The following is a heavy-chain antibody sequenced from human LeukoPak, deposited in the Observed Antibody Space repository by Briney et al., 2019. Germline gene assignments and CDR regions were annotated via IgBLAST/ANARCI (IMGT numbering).Heavy chain of an antibody. CDR3: ARDLAFDSLSDIMDV. CDR2: INPNSGGT. CDR1: GYTFTGYY. J-gene: IGHJ6*02. D-gene: IGHD3-3*02. Sequence: GASVKVSCKASGYTFTGYYMHWVRQAPGQGLEWMGWINPNSGGTNYAQKFQSRVTMTRDTSISTAYMELSRLRSDDTAVYYCARDLAFDSLSDIMDVWGQGTTVTVSS. V-gene: IGHV1-2*02.